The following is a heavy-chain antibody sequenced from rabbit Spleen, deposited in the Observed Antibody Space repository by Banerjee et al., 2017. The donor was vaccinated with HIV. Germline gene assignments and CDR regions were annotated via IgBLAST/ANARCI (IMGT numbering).Heavy chain of an antibody. Sequence: QEQLVESGGGLVQPEGSLTLTCTASGFSFSSSYYMSWVRQAPGKGLEWIACINAITGKAVYANWAKGRSTFSKSSSTTVTLQMTSLTVADTATYFCARGSGDVGWGYLIWGQGTLVTVS. CDR2: INAITGKA. CDR3: ARGSGDVGWGYLI. D-gene: IGHD2-1*01. CDR1: GFSFSSSYY. J-gene: IGHJ2*01. V-gene: IGHV1S45*01.